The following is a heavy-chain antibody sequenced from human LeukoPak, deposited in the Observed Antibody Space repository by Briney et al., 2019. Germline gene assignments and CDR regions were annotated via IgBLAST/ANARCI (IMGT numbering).Heavy chain of an antibody. V-gene: IGHV3-30*04. CDR3: ASTRTTGDY. CDR1: GFTFSSYA. CDR2: ISYDGSNK. Sequence: GRSLRLSCAASGFTFSSYAMHWVRQAPGKGLEWVAVISYDGSNKYYADSVKGRFTISRDNSKSTLYLQMNSLRAEDTAVYYCASTRTTGDYWGQGTLVTVSS. J-gene: IGHJ4*02. D-gene: IGHD1-7*01.